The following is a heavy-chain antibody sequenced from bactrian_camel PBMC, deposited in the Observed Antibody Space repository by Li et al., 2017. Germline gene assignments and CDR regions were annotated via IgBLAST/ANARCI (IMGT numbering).Heavy chain of an antibody. V-gene: IGHV3S1*01. CDR3: AAGWSFGVGTLLRRHYNY. J-gene: IGHJ4*01. CDR2: LYTSGSRR. Sequence: HVQLVESGGGSVQPGGSLRLSCAVSGDTSSGYSYCMAWFRQAPGKEREGVARLYTSGSRRYYADSVKGRFTISRGDAKNTVPLQMNSLKPEDTAMYYCAAGWSFGVGTLLRRHYNYWGQGTQVTVS. D-gene: IGHD3*01. CDR1: GDTSSGYSYC.